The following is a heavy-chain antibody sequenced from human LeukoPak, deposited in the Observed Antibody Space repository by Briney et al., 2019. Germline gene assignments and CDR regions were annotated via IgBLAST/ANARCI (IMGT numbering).Heavy chain of an antibody. J-gene: IGHJ4*02. CDR1: GHSFTHHG. Sequence: GASVKVSCKTFGHSFTHHGFSWVRQAPGQGLEWMGWISGYNGDTHYAQNFQGGVTLTSDTSTSTVYMELRSLRSDDTAVYYCARDPTNTSGRYAYFDYWGQGALVTVSS. V-gene: IGHV1-18*01. CDR3: ARDPTNTSGRYAYFDY. D-gene: IGHD6-19*01. CDR2: ISGYNGDT.